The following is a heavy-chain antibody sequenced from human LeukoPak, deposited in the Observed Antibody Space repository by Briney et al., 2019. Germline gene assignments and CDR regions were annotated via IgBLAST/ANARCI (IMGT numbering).Heavy chain of an antibody. D-gene: IGHD1-1*01. V-gene: IGHV3-23*01. Sequence: PGGSLRLSCAASGCTFSSYAMTWGCQAPGKGLEGVSVISASGGNTFYADSVKGRFTISRDDSKNTLYVQMSSLRAEDTAVYYCARSLKWNLVGFDYWGQGTLVTVSS. CDR1: GCTFSSYA. CDR2: ISASGGNT. J-gene: IGHJ4*02. CDR3: ARSLKWNLVGFDY.